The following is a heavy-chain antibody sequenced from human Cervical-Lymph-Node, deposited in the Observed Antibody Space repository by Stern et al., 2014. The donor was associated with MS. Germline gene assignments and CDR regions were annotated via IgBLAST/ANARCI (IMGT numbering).Heavy chain of an antibody. CDR3: AADVKGFGDYRSYTYYGMDV. CDR1: GYTVTELS. CDR2: FEPEDGET. D-gene: IGHD4-17*01. Sequence: QLVQSGAEVKKPGASVTVSCKVSGYTVTELSMQWVRQAPGKGLEWMGGFEPEDGETVYAQSFQGRLTMSEDTSTDTAYMELSSLRSEDSAVYYCAADVKGFGDYRSYTYYGMDVWGQGTTVTVSS. V-gene: IGHV1-24*01. J-gene: IGHJ6*02.